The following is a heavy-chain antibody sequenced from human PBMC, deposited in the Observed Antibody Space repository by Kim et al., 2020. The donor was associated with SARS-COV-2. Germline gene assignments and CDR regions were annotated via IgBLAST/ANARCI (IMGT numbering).Heavy chain of an antibody. CDR3: ANQYGNTCYLCVAAFNV. V-gene: IGHV3-23*01. CDR2: ISGSGGST. D-gene: IGHD2-2*01. J-gene: IGHJ3*01. Sequence: GGSLRLSRAGSGFTFSNYAMSWVRQAPGKGLEWVSAISGSGGSTYYADSVKGRFTISRDNSKNTLYLQMNSLRAEDTAVYYCANQYGNTCYLCVAAFNVWGQGTMVTVSS. CDR1: GFTFSNYA.